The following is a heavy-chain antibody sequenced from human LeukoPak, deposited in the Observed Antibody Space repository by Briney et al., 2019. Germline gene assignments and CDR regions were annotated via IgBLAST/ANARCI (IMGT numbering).Heavy chain of an antibody. D-gene: IGHD3-16*01. CDR3: ARDYDYVWGSHSYNWFDP. Sequence: GGSLRLSXAASGFTFSSYWMHWVRQAPGKGLVWVSRINSDGSSTSYADSVKGRFTISRDNAKNTLYLQMNSLRAEDTAVYYCARDYDYVWGSHSYNWFDPWGQGTLVTVSS. CDR1: GFTFSSYW. J-gene: IGHJ5*02. CDR2: INSDGSST. V-gene: IGHV3-74*01.